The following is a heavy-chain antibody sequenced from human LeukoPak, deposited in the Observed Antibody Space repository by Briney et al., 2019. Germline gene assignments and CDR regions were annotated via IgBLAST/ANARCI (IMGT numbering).Heavy chain of an antibody. CDR3: ARDTGIAVAGRYFQH. CDR1: GXTFSSYA. Sequence: GGSLRLSCAASGXTFSSYAMHWVRQAPGKGREWVAVISYDGSNKYYADSVKGRFTISRDNSKNTLYLQMNSLRAEDTAVYYCARDTGIAVAGRYFQHWGQGTLVTVSS. J-gene: IGHJ1*01. V-gene: IGHV3-30-3*01. D-gene: IGHD6-19*01. CDR2: ISYDGSNK.